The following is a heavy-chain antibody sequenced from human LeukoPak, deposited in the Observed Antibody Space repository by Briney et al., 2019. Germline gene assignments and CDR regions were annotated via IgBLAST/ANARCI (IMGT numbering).Heavy chain of an antibody. D-gene: IGHD6-13*01. CDR3: AKARGIAAAGDY. J-gene: IGHJ4*02. CDR2: ISGSGGST. V-gene: IGHV3-23*01. Sequence: AGGSLRLSCAASGFTLSSYAMSWVRQAPGKGLEWVSAISGSGGSTYYADSVKGRFTISRDNSKNTLYLQMNSLRAEDTAVYYCAKARGIAAAGDYWGQGTLVTVSS. CDR1: GFTLSSYA.